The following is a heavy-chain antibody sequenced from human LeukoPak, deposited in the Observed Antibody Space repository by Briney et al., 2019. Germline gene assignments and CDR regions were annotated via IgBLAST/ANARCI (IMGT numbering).Heavy chain of an antibody. J-gene: IGHJ4*02. V-gene: IGHV5-51*01. Sequence: PGESLKISCKGSGYSFSNYWIGWVRQMPGKGLEWMGIIYPGDSDTRYSPSFQGQVTISADKSNSTAYLQWSSLKASDTAMYYCARRDRHLSASGSYYYYFDYWGQGILVTVSS. D-gene: IGHD3-10*01. CDR2: IYPGDSDT. CDR1: GYSFSNYW. CDR3: ARRDRHLSASGSYYYYFDY.